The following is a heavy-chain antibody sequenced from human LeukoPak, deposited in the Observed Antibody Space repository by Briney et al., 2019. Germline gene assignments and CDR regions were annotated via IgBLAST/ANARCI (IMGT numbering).Heavy chain of an antibody. Sequence: PGGSLRLSCAASGFAFSSYPMSWVRQAPGKGLEWVSAISGSGGSTYYADSVKGRFTISRDNSKNTLYLQMNSLRAEDTAVYYCAKALMTTVTTPGAFDIWGQGTMVTVSS. CDR1: GFAFSSYP. CDR2: ISGSGGST. D-gene: IGHD4-17*01. J-gene: IGHJ3*02. CDR3: AKALMTTVTTPGAFDI. V-gene: IGHV3-23*01.